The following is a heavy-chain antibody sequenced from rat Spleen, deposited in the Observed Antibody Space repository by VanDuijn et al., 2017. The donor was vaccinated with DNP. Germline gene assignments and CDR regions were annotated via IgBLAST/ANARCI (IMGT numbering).Heavy chain of an antibody. CDR2: ISYDGSST. J-gene: IGHJ2*01. Sequence: EVQLVESGGGLVQPGRSLKVSCAASGFTFSNYDMAWVRQAPKKGLEWVATISYDGSSTYYRDSVKGRFTISRDNAKSTLYLQMNSLKSEDTATYYCARHGNYGSYVGYWGQGVMVTVSS. D-gene: IGHD1-3*01. V-gene: IGHV5-17*01. CDR1: GFTFSNYD. CDR3: ARHGNYGSYVGY.